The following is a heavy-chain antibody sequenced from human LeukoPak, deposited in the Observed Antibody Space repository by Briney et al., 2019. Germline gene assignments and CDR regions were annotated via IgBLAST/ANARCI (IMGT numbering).Heavy chain of an antibody. D-gene: IGHD6-19*01. J-gene: IGHJ4*02. V-gene: IGHV3-23*01. CDR3: AKGYSSGWYLYYFDY. Sequence: GGSLRLSCAASGFTFSSYAMSWVRQAPGKGLEWVSAISGSGGSTYYADSVKGRFTISRDNSKNTLYLRMNSLRAEDTAVYYCAKGYSSGWYLYYFDYWGQGTLVTVSS. CDR2: ISGSGGST. CDR1: GFTFSSYA.